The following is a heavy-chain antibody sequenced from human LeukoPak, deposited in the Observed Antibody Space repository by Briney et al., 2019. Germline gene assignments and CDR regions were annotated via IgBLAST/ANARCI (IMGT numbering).Heavy chain of an antibody. Sequence: GSLSLSCTASGFTFSSYWMNWVRQSPGKGLEWVDTINKDGSAQDYGDSVKGRFTISRDNAKNSVFLQMDSLRAEDTALYYCARDIDSWGQGRLVSVSS. J-gene: IGHJ4*02. V-gene: IGHV3-7*01. CDR3: ARDIDS. CDR1: GFTFSSYW. CDR2: INKDGSAQ.